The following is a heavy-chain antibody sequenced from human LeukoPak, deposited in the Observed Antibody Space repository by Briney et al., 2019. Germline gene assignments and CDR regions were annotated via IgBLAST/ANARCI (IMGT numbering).Heavy chain of an antibody. CDR2: IAYDGSNE. CDR3: ARPSGSVTIFGVVDYFDY. CDR1: GFNFNNYG. D-gene: IGHD3-3*01. J-gene: IGHJ4*02. Sequence: GGSLRLSCVVSGFNFNNYGMHWVRQAPGKGLDWVAGIAYDGSNENYAESVKGRFTISRDNSKNTLYLQLSSLTAEDTAVYYCARPSGSVTIFGVVDYFDYWGQGSLVTVSS. V-gene: IGHV3-30*04.